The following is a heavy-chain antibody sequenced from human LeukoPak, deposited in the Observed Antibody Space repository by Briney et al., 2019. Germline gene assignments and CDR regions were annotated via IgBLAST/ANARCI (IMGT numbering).Heavy chain of an antibody. V-gene: IGHV4-59*08. CDR1: GGSISNFC. CDR2: IYYSGSI. Sequence: SETLSLTCTVSGGSISNFCWSWVRQPPGKGLEWIGYIYYSGSINYSPSLKSRVTISVDTSKNQFSLKLSSVTAADTAVYYCARLGYYGSGSYYFDYWGQGTLVTVSS. J-gene: IGHJ4*02. D-gene: IGHD3-10*01. CDR3: ARLGYYGSGSYYFDY.